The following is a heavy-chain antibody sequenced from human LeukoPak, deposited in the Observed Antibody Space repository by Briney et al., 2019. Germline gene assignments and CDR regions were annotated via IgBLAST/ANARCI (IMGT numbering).Heavy chain of an antibody. V-gene: IGHV3-21*01. Sequence: GGSLRLSCAASGFTFSSYSMNWVRQAPGKGLEWASSISSSSSYIYYADSVKGRFTISRDNAKNSLYLQMNSLRAEDTAVYYCARDRASSSGWYGSSAFDIWGQGTMVTVSS. CDR1: GFTFSSYS. D-gene: IGHD6-19*01. J-gene: IGHJ3*02. CDR2: ISSSSSYI. CDR3: ARDRASSSGWYGSSAFDI.